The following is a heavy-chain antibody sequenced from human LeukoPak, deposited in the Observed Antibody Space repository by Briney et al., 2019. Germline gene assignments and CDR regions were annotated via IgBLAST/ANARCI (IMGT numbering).Heavy chain of an antibody. D-gene: IGHD3-22*01. CDR3: AKIPRFYYDSTGDFDY. CDR1: GFTFSSYS. CDR2: IGRSVVST. J-gene: IGHJ4*02. Sequence: GGSLRLSCAASGFTFSSYSMNWVRQAPGKGLEWVSTIGRSVVSTFYSDSVKGRFTISRDSSKDTLYLQMNSLRVEDTAVYYCAKIPRFYYDSTGDFDYWGQGTLVTVSA. V-gene: IGHV3-23*01.